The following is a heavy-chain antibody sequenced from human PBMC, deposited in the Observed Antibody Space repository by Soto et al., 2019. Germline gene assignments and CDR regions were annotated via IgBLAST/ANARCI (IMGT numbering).Heavy chain of an antibody. J-gene: IGHJ4*02. V-gene: IGHV4-31*03. CDR2: IYYSGTT. CDR1: GGSISSGGYY. Sequence: QVQLQESGPGLVKPSQTLSLTCTVSGGSISSGGYYWSWIRQHPGKGLEWIGHIYYSGTTYYNPSLKSRVIISVDTSKNQFSLKLSSVTAADTAVYYCARGVSGYSSLRGYWGQGAPVTVSS. CDR3: ARGVSGYSSLRGY. D-gene: IGHD6-13*01.